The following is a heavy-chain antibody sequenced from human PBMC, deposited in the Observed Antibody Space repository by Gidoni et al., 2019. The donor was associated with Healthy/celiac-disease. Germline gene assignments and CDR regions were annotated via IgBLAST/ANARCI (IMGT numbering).Heavy chain of an antibody. J-gene: IGHJ4*01. V-gene: IGHV4-31*03. Sequence: QLHLQESGPGPVKPSQTLSLTCTFSGDSLTTGRYYWSWIRQHPGKGLELIGYVYYSGSTYYNPSHKSRVTISVDTSKNQFSLKLSSVTAADTAVYYCARVRYDYYDSSGFDYWGQGTLVTVSS. CDR1: GDSLTTGRYY. CDR3: ARVRYDYYDSSGFDY. D-gene: IGHD3-22*01. CDR2: VYYSGST.